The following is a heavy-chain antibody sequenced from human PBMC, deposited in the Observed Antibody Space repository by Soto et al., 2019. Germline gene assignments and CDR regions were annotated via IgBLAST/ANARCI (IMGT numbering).Heavy chain of an antibody. CDR3: ATKPTQLGRTYYYYGMDV. Sequence: SETLSLTCAVYGGYFSGYYWSWIRQPPGKGLEWIGELNHSGSTYYNPSLKSRVTISVDTSKNQFSLKLSSVTAADTAVYYCATKPTQLGRTYYYYGMDVWGQGTTVTVSS. CDR2: LNHSGST. CDR1: GGYFSGYY. J-gene: IGHJ6*02. V-gene: IGHV4-34*01. D-gene: IGHD6-6*01.